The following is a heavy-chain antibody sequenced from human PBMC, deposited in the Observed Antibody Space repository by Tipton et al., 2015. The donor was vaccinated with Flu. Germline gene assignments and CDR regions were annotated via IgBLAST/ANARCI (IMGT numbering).Heavy chain of an antibody. D-gene: IGHD6-19*01. J-gene: IGHJ4*02. V-gene: IGHV3-48*03. CDR3: ARVSGYSSGLGY. CDR2: ISSSGGTI. Sequence: SLRLSCAASGFTFSSYEMNWVRQAPGKGLEWVSYISSSGGTIYYADSVKGRFTISRDNAKNSLYLQMNSLRAEDTAVYYCARVSGYSSGLGYWGQGTLVTVSS. CDR1: GFTFSSYE.